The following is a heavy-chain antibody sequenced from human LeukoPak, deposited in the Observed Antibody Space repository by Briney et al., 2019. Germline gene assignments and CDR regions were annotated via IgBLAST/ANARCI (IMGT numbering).Heavy chain of an antibody. CDR2: IRGNGNDK. CDR1: GFTFSNFW. D-gene: IGHD3-22*01. Sequence: GGSLRLSCTVSGFTFSNFWMTWVRQTPGKGLEWLVNIRGNGNDKNYVDSVKGRFTISRDNAKNSFYLQMNSLRADDTAVYYCARDYNYCPADSWGQGTLVTVSS. J-gene: IGHJ4*02. CDR3: ARDYNYCPADS. V-gene: IGHV3-7*03.